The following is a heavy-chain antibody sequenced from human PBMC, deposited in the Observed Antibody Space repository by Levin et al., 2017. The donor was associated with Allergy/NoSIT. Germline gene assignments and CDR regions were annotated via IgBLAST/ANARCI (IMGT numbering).Heavy chain of an antibody. Sequence: PSETLSLTCAVYGGSFSGYYWSWIRQPPGKGLEWIGEINHSGSTNYNPSLKSRVTISVDTSKNQFSLKLSSVTAADTAVYYCARGNRDYSSGWYFPPVWDYWGQGTLVTVSS. D-gene: IGHD6-19*01. CDR3: ARGNRDYSSGWYFPPVWDY. CDR2: INHSGST. V-gene: IGHV4-34*01. J-gene: IGHJ4*02. CDR1: GGSFSGYY.